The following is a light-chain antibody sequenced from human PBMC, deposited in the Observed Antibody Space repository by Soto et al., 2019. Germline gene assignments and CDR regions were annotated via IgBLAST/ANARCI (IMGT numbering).Light chain of an antibody. V-gene: IGKV1-9*01. CDR3: QQLNSYPLA. CDR2: GAS. CDR1: QAISSH. J-gene: IGKJ3*01. Sequence: DIHLTQSPALLSPSVSGRLTITCRASQAISSHLAWYQQKPGKAPNLLIYGASTLQSGVPSRFSGSGSGTQFTLTISSLQPEDFATYYCQQLNSYPLAFGPGTKVDIK.